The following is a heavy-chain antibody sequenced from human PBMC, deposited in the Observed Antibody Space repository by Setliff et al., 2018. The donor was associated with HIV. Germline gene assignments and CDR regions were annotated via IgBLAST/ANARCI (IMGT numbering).Heavy chain of an antibody. V-gene: IGHV4-4*07. Sequence: TLSLTCTVSGGFISSYYWNWIRQPAGKGLEWIGRIYTSGSTNYNPSLKSRVTMSVDASKNQFSLRLSSVTAADTAVYYCARGAIAAAGDFDYWGQGTLVTVSS. CDR3: ARGAIAAAGDFDY. CDR2: IYTSGST. J-gene: IGHJ4*02. CDR1: GGFISSYY. D-gene: IGHD6-13*01.